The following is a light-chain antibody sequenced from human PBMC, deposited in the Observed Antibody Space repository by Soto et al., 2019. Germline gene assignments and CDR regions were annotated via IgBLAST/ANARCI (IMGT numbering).Light chain of an antibody. CDR1: SSDVGSYNL. V-gene: IGLV2-23*02. J-gene: IGLJ1*01. CDR3: CSYAGSSTFEV. Sequence: QSALTQPASVSGSPGQSITISCTGTSSDVGSYNLVSWYQQHPGKAPKLMIYEVSKRPSGVSNRFSGSKSGNTASLTISGLQDEDEADYYCCSYAGSSTFEVFGTGTKVTVI. CDR2: EVS.